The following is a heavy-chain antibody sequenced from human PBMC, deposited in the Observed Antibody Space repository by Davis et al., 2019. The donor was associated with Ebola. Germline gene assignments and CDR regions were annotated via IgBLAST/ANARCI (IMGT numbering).Heavy chain of an antibody. D-gene: IGHD3-22*01. V-gene: IGHV3-NL1*01. CDR1: EFTFNFYV. CDR2: IDGGDGTT. J-gene: IGHJ5*02. Sequence: GESLKISCPGPEFTFNFYVMNWVRQAPGKGLEWVSAIDGGDGTTYYADSVKGRFTISRDNSKNTLYLQMNSLRAEDTAVYYCARDQQGSYYDSSGYFNWFDPWGQGTLVTVSS. CDR3: ARDQQGSYYDSSGYFNWFDP.